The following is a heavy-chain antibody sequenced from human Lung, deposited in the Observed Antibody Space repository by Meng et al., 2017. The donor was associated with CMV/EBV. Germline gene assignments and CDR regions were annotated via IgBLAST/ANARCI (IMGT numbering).Heavy chain of an antibody. V-gene: IGHV3-7*01. CDR3: ARETDCSGWDY. Sequence: GGSXRLXCAASGFTFSSYWMSWVRQAAGKGLEWVAIIKQDGREKYYVDSVKGRFTISRDNAKNSLHLKMNSLRAEDTAVYYCARETDCSGWDYWGQGTLVTVSS. CDR2: IKQDGREK. CDR1: GFTFSSYW. D-gene: IGHD2-15*01. J-gene: IGHJ4*02.